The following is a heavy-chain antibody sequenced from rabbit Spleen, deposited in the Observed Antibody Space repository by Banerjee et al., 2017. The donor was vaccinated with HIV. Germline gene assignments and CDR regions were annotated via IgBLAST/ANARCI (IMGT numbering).Heavy chain of an antibody. J-gene: IGHJ3*01. Sequence: QSLEESGGGLVQPEGSLTLTCIASGFTLSSYYMNWVRQAPGKGLEWIGYIDPVFGITYYASWVNGRFSISRENAQNTVFLQMTSLTAADTATYFCARDGAGGSYFALWGQGTLVTVS. CDR1: GFTLSSYY. D-gene: IGHD8-1*01. V-gene: IGHV1S7*01. CDR3: ARDGAGGSYFAL. CDR2: IDPVFGIT.